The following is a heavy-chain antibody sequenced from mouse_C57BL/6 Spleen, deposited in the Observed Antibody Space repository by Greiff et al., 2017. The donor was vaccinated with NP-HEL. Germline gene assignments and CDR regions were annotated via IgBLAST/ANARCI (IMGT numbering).Heavy chain of an antibody. CDR3: ARNLLSYYYGSSWYFDV. CDR1: GFTFTDYY. CDR2: IRNKANGYTT. V-gene: IGHV7-3*01. D-gene: IGHD1-1*01. Sequence: EVNVVESGGGLVQPGGSLSLSCAASGFTFTDYYMSWVRQPPGKALEWLGFIRNKANGYTTEYSASVKGRFTISRDNSQSILYLQMNALRAEDSATYYCARNLLSYYYGSSWYFDVWGTGTTVTVSS. J-gene: IGHJ1*03.